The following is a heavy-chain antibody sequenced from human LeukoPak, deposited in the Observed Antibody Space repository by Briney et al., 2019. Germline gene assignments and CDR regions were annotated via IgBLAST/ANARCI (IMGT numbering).Heavy chain of an antibody. CDR3: ARGSMVRGGPNYYYYYVDV. J-gene: IGHJ6*03. D-gene: IGHD3-10*01. Sequence: ASVKVSCKASGYTFTGYYMHWVRQAPGQGLEWMGWINPNSGGTNYAQKFQGRVTMTRDTSISTAYMELSRLRSDDTAVYYCARGSMVRGGPNYYYYYVDVWGKGTTVTVSS. CDR2: INPNSGGT. V-gene: IGHV1-2*02. CDR1: GYTFTGYY.